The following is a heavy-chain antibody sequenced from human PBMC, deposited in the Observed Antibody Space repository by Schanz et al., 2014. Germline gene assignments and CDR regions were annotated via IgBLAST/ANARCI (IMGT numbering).Heavy chain of an antibody. D-gene: IGHD6-13*01. CDR1: GFTVSSNH. V-gene: IGHV3-23*04. CDR3: AREQIMAAAGLVDY. Sequence: EVQLVESGGGLVKPGGSLRLSCAVSGFTVSSNHMSWVRQAPGKGLEWVSSISHSGGSKYYADSVKGRFTISRDNSENTLYLQMNSLRAEDTAVYYCAREQIMAAAGLVDYWGHGTLVTVSS. J-gene: IGHJ4*01. CDR2: SHSGGSK.